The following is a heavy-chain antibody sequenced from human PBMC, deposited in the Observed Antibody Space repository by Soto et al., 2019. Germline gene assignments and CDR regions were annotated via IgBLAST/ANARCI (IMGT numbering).Heavy chain of an antibody. Sequence: QVQLVQSGAEVKKPGSSVKVSCKASGGTFSSYAISWVRQAPGQGLEWMGGIIPIFGTANYAQEFQGRVTITADESTSTAYMELSSLRSEDTAVYYCAREGHGDYEGGTFFDYWGQGTLVTVSS. D-gene: IGHD4-17*01. V-gene: IGHV1-69*01. CDR1: GGTFSSYA. J-gene: IGHJ4*02. CDR2: IIPIFGTA. CDR3: AREGHGDYEGGTFFDY.